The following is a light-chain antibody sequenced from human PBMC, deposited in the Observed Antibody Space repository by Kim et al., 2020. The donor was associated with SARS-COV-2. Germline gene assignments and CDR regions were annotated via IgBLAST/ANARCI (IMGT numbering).Light chain of an antibody. V-gene: IGKV3-20*01. CDR2: GTS. CDR3: QQYDRPPYT. J-gene: IGKJ2*01. Sequence: EIVLTQSPGTLSLSPGDRATLSCRASQSVASNHLAWFQQKPGQAPRLLIYGTSSRAPAIADRFSASGSGTDFTLTISRLEPEDFAIYYCQQYDRPPYTFGQGTKLEI. CDR1: QSVASNH.